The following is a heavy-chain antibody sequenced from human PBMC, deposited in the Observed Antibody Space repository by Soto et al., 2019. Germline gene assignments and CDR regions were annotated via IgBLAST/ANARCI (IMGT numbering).Heavy chain of an antibody. D-gene: IGHD1-26*01. J-gene: IGHJ4*02. CDR3: AKMVGATLVDY. V-gene: IGHV4-4*02. CDR2: IHHSGNT. CDR1: GASISSTSSGDW. Sequence: QVQLQESGPGLVKPSGTLSLTCTVSGASISSTSSGDWWSWVRQPPGKGLEWIGEIHHSGNTNYKPSLKSRVSMSVDKSKNQFSLRLSSVTAADTAAYYCAKMVGATLVDYWGQGTLVTVSS.